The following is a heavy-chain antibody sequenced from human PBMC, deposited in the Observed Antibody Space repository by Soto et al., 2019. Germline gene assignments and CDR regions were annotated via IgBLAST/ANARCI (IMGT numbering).Heavy chain of an antibody. CDR2: ISAYNGNT. CDR3: ARDADLHPGQKIIN. J-gene: IGHJ4*02. CDR1: GYTFTSYG. V-gene: IGHV1-18*01. Sequence: ASVKVSCKASGYTFTSYGISWVRQAPGQGLEWMGWISAYNGNTNYAQKLQGRVTMTTDTSTSTAYMELRSLRSDDTVVYYWARDADLHPGQKIINWGQGTLATVSS.